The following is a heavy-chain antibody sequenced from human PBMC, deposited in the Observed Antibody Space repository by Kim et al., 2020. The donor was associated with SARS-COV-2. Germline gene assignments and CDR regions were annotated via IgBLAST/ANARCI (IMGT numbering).Heavy chain of an antibody. D-gene: IGHD2-2*03. CDR3: MKGGWGWIWDH. J-gene: IGHJ4*02. V-gene: IGHV3-23*01. Sequence: GGSLRLSCTTSGFTFTGYAMSWVRQAPGKGLEWVSSIDGSDGTTYYVDSVKGRFTISRDNSKNTLYLQMSNLRADYTAVYYCMKGGWGWIWDHWGQGTLVTVSS. CDR1: GFTFTGYA. CDR2: IDGSDGTT.